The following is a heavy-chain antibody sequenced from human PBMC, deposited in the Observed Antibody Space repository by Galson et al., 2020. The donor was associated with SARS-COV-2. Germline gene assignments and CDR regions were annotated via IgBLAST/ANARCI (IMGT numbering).Heavy chain of an antibody. CDR3: ARGGMMGSQNWFDP. D-gene: IGHD3-10*01. CDR2: IIPIFGTP. Sequence: ASVKVSCKASGGTLSTYAFTWVRQAPGQGPEWMGGIIPIFGTPNYAQKFQGRITISTDEFTRTVYMELSSLRSDDTAVYHCARGGMMGSQNWFDPWGQGTLVIVSS. CDR1: GGTLSTYA. J-gene: IGHJ5*02. V-gene: IGHV1-69*05.